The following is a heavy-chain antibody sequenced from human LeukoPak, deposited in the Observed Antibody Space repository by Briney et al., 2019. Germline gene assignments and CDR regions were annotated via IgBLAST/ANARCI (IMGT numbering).Heavy chain of an antibody. V-gene: IGHV3-21*01. CDR1: GFTFSTYS. J-gene: IGHJ3*02. CDR2: IDTSGTYI. CDR3: ARGRSITLLRGVAMSDGFDI. D-gene: IGHD3-10*01. Sequence: PGGSLRLSCAASGFTFSTYSMNWVRQAPGKGLEWVSFIDTSGTYIYYGEPMKGRFTISRDNAKNSLYLQMNGLRAEDTAVYYCARGRSITLLRGVAMSDGFDIWGQGTMVAVSS.